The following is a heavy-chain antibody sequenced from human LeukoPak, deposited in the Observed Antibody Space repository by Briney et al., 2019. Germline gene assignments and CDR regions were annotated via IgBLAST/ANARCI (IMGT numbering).Heavy chain of an antibody. V-gene: IGHV4-59*01. Sequence: PSETLSLTCTVSGGSISSYYWSWIRQPPGKGLEWIGYIYYSGSTNYNPSLKSRVTISVDTSKNQFSLKLSSVTAADTAVYHCAKDAVQLWLRIDYWAQGTLVTVSS. D-gene: IGHD5-18*01. CDR1: GGSISSYY. CDR2: IYYSGST. CDR3: AKDAVQLWLRIDY. J-gene: IGHJ4*01.